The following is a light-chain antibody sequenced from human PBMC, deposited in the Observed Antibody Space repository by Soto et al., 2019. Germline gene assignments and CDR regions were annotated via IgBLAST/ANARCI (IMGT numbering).Light chain of an antibody. Sequence: VLTQPPSVSGAPGQRVTISCTGSSSNIGAGYDVHWYQQLPGTAPKLLIYGNSNRPSGVPDRFSGSKSGTSASLAITGLQAEDEADYYCQSYDSSLSAYNYVFGTGTRSPS. CDR2: GNS. CDR3: QSYDSSLSAYNYV. CDR1: SSNIGAGYD. J-gene: IGLJ1*01. V-gene: IGLV1-40*01.